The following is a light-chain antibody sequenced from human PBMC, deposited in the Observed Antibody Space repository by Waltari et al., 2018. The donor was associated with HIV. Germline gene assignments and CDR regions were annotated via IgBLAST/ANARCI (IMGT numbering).Light chain of an antibody. CDR2: NTN. Sequence: QTVVTQEPSFSVSPGGTVTLTCGLSSGYVSTTYYPSWYQHTPGQAPRTLIYNTNTRSSGVPDRFSGSILGNKAALNITGAQADDECDYYCVLYMGSGISVFGGGTKLTVL. CDR3: VLYMGSGISV. CDR1: SGYVSTTYY. J-gene: IGLJ2*01. V-gene: IGLV8-61*01.